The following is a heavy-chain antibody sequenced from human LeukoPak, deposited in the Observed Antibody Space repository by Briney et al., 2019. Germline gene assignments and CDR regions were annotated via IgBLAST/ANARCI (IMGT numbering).Heavy chain of an antibody. Sequence: SVKVSCKASGYTFTGYYMHWVRQAPGQGLEWMGWINPNSGGTNYAQNFQGRVTMTRDTSISTAYMELSRLRSDDTAVYYCARGVVTMVRGEYYFDYWGQGTLVTVSS. V-gene: IGHV1-2*02. CDR1: GYTFTGYY. J-gene: IGHJ4*02. CDR3: ARGVVTMVRGEYYFDY. CDR2: INPNSGGT. D-gene: IGHD3-10*01.